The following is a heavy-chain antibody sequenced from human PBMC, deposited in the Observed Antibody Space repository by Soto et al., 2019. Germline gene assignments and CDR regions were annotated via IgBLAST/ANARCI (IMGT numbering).Heavy chain of an antibody. CDR3: ARHTGYFTSKVCQWAYGMDV. CDR1: GYSFSNYW. J-gene: IGHJ6*02. V-gene: IGHV5-51*01. D-gene: IGHD2-2*03. CDR2: IYPGNPDI. Sequence: GESRKISCKGSGYSFSNYWIGWVRQMPGKGLEWMGIIYPGNPDIRYSPSFQGQVTISADKSINTAYLQWSTLKASDTAVYYCARHTGYFTSKVCQWAYGMDVWGQATTVTVSS.